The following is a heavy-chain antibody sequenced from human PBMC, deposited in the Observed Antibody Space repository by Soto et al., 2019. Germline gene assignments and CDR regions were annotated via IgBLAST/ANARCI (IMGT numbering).Heavy chain of an antibody. Sequence: GESLKISCKASGYTFTDYWIAWVRQKPGKGLEWMGIIYPGDSDTRYSPSFQGQVTISGDKSISTVYLQWSSLKASDTAMYYCARSTDSRFWNGSQYIWGQGTMVTVSS. V-gene: IGHV5-51*01. J-gene: IGHJ4*02. CDR2: IYPGDSDT. CDR3: ARSTDSRFWNGSQYI. D-gene: IGHD3-3*01. CDR1: GYTFTDYW.